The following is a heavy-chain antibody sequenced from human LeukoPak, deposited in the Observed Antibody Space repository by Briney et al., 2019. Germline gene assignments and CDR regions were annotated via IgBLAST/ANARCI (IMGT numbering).Heavy chain of an antibody. Sequence: SETLSLTCTVSGGSISSYYWSWIRQPAGKGLEWIGRIYTSGSTNYNPSLKSRVTMSVDTSKNQFSLKLSSVTAADTAVYYCARVRGFGSGRPTYYYYGMDVWGQGTTVTVSS. V-gene: IGHV4-4*07. CDR3: ARVRGFGSGRPTYYYYGMDV. J-gene: IGHJ6*02. D-gene: IGHD3-10*01. CDR1: GGSISSYY. CDR2: IYTSGST.